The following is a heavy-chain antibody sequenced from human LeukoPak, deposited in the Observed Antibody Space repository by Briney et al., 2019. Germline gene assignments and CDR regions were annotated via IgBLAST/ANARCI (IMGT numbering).Heavy chain of an antibody. CDR3: ARDVSGSFDY. J-gene: IGHJ4*02. CDR1: GFIFTNYF. V-gene: IGHV3-7*01. Sequence: PGGSLRLSCAASGFIFTNYFMSWVRQAPGKGLEWVASIKHDGSEKYYVDSVRGRFTISRDNSKNTLYLQMNSLRAEDTAVYYCARDVSGSFDYWGQGTLVTVSS. D-gene: IGHD1-26*01. CDR2: IKHDGSEK.